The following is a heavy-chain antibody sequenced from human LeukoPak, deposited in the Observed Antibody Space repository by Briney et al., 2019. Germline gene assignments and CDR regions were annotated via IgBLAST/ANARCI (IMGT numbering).Heavy chain of an antibody. D-gene: IGHD3-10*01. J-gene: IGHJ4*02. CDR2: INPSGGST. V-gene: IGHV1-46*03. Sequence: GASVKVSCKASGYTFTSYYMHWVRQAPGQGLEWMGIINPSGGSTSYAQKFQGRVTMTRDTSTSTVYMELSSLRSEDTAVYYCARAGDYYGSGSYSNYGDYWGQGTLVSVSS. CDR1: GYTFTSYY. CDR3: ARAGDYYGSGSYSNYGDY.